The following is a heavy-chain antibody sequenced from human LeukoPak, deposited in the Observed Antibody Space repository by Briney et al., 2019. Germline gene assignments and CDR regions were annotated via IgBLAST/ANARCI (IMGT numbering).Heavy chain of an antibody. CDR2: INHSGST. CDR3: ARGQKWGRSWFDP. D-gene: IGHD3-16*01. CDR1: GGSFSGYY. Sequence: PSETLSLTCAVYGGSFSGYYWSWIRQPPGKGLEWSGEINHSGSTNYNPSLKSPVTISVDTSKNQFSLKLSSVTAADTAVYSCARGQKWGRSWFDPWGQGTLVTVSS. V-gene: IGHV4-34*01. J-gene: IGHJ5*02.